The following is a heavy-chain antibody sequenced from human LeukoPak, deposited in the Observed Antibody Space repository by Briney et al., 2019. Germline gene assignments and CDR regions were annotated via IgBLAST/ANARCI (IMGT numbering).Heavy chain of an antibody. D-gene: IGHD1-26*01. J-gene: IGHJ4*02. Sequence: PGGSLRLSCAASRFTFSSYAMSWVRQAPGKGLEWVSAISGSGGSTYYADSVKGRFTISRDNSKNTLYLQMNRLRAEDTAVYYCAKVGGTYQTYFVYWGQGTLVTVSS. CDR1: RFTFSSYA. V-gene: IGHV3-23*01. CDR3: AKVGGTYQTYFVY. CDR2: ISGSGGST.